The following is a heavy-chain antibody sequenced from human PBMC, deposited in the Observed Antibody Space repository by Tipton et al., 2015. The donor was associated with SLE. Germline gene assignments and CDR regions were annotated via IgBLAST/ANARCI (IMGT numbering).Heavy chain of an antibody. CDR1: GYTFTSYG. V-gene: IGHV1-18*01. D-gene: IGHD3-22*01. J-gene: IGHJ3*02. CDR3: ARDARYYRNAFDI. CDR2: ISAYNVDT. Sequence: QLVQSGVEVKKPGASVKVSCKASGYTFTSYGICWVRQAPGQGLEWMGWISAYNVDTNYAQKFQGRVTMTTDTSTSTAYMELRSLRSDDTAVYYCARDARYYRNAFDIRGQGTMVTVSS.